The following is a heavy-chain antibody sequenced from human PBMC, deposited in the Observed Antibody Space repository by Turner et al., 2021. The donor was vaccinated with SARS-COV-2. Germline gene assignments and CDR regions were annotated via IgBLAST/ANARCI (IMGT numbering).Heavy chain of an antibody. CDR1: GGSFSGHM. J-gene: IGHJ4*02. CDR2: INHIGET. CDR3: ARLVVVRAGVFIIRPYRRGYFDS. Sequence: QVQLQQWGAGLLKPSETLSLTCAVYGGSFSGHMWSWIRQSPGKGLEWIGDINHIGETNYNPSLKSRVTTSVDMSKNQCSLRLASVTAADTAVYFCARLVVVRAGVFIIRPYRRGYFDSWGQGTLVTVSS. D-gene: IGHD3-3*01. V-gene: IGHV4-34*01.